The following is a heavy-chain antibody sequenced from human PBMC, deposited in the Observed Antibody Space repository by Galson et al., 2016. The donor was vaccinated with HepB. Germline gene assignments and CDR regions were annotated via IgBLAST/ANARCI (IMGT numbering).Heavy chain of an antibody. CDR2: IYYSGST. J-gene: IGHJ3*02. CDR1: GDSISSSYFH. Sequence: SETLSLTCAVSGDSISSSYFHWGWIRQPPGKGLEWIGNIYYSGSTYYNPSLKSGVTISLDTSKNQFSLKLNSVTAADTAVYYCATLTIFGVVTDAFDIWGQGTMVIVSS. V-gene: IGHV4-39*01. D-gene: IGHD3-3*01. CDR3: ATLTIFGVVTDAFDI.